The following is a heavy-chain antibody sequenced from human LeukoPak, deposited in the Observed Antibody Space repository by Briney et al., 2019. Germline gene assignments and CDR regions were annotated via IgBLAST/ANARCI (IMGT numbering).Heavy chain of an antibody. Sequence: GGSLRLSCAASGFTFSSYSMNWVRQAPGKGLEWVSYIGSSSSTIYYADSVKGRFTISRDNAKNSLYLQMNSLRAEDTAVYYCARVRTPGDFYLYYFDYWGQGTLVTVSS. CDR2: IGSSSSTI. D-gene: IGHD4-17*01. J-gene: IGHJ4*02. V-gene: IGHV3-48*01. CDR1: GFTFSSYS. CDR3: ARVRTPGDFYLYYFDY.